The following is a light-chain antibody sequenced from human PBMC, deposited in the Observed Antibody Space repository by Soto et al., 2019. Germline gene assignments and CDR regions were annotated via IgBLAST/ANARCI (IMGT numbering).Light chain of an antibody. Sequence: EVAMAQSPGILSLSPEDRATLSCRASQSVATEYSAWSSSKEYLAWYQQKPGQSPRLLIDEASRRVTGIPDRFSGSGSGTDFTLTISRLEPEDFAVYYCQQYGRSPFTFGPGTAVDIK. CDR1: QSVATEYSAWSSSKEY. CDR2: EAS. V-gene: IGKV3-20*01. CDR3: QQYGRSPFT. J-gene: IGKJ3*01.